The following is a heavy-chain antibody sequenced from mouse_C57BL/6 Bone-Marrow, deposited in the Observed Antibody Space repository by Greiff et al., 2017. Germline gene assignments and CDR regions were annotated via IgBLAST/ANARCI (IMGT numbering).Heavy chain of an antibody. CDR1: GYTFTDYY. J-gene: IGHJ2*01. CDR2: INPYNGGT. D-gene: IGHD2-4*01. Sequence: SGPVLVKPGASVQMSCKASGYTFTDYYMNWVKQSHGKSLEWIGVINPYNGGTSYNQKFKGKATLTVDKSSSTAYMELNSLTSEDSAVYYCARASYDYDGDWGQGTTLTVSS. CDR3: ARASYDYDGD. V-gene: IGHV1-19*01.